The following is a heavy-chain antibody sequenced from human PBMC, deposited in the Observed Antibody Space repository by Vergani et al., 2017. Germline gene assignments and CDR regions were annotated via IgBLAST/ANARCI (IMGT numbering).Heavy chain of an antibody. CDR1: GGSISSYS. Sequence: QVQLQESGPGLVKPSETLSLTCTVSGGSISSYSWSWIRQPPGKGLEWIGYIYYSGSTNYNPTLKSRVTISVDTSKNQFSLKLSSVTAADTAVYYCARTEKDTAMATWGQGTLVTVSS. J-gene: IGHJ4*02. V-gene: IGHV4-59*13. CDR2: IYYSGST. CDR3: ARTEKDTAMAT. D-gene: IGHD5-18*01.